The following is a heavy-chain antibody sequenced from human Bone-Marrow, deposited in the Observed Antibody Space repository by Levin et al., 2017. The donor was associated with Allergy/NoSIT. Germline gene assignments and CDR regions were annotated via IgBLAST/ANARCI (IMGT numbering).Heavy chain of an antibody. CDR3: TREDGSTIDY. J-gene: IGHJ4*02. Sequence: SETLSLTCTVSGGSISSGGNYWSWIRQQPGTGLEWIGYIYHSGNTYYNPSLKSRVMISVDTSKNQFSLKVSSVTAADTAVYYCTREDGSTIDYWGQGILVTVAS. D-gene: IGHD1/OR15-1a*01. V-gene: IGHV4-31*03. CDR1: GGSISSGGNY. CDR2: IYHSGNT.